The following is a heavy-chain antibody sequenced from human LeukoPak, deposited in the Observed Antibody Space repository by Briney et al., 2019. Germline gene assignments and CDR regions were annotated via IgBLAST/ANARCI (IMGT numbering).Heavy chain of an antibody. J-gene: IGHJ4*02. CDR3: ARDGDYGAYFDY. CDR1: GFTVSSNY. D-gene: IGHD4-17*01. CDR2: IYSGGST. Sequence: GGSLRLSCAASGFTVSSNYMSWVRQAPGKGLEWVSVIYSGGSTYYADSVKGRFTISRDDSENTLYLQMNSLRAEDTAVYYCARDGDYGAYFDYWGQGTLVTVSS. V-gene: IGHV3-53*01.